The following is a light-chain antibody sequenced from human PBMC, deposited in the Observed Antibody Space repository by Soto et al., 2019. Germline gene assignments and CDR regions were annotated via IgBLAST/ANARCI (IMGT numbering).Light chain of an antibody. V-gene: IGKV3-20*01. CDR2: GAS. CDR1: QSVTSSY. Sequence: EIVLTKSPCTLSLSPGDRATLSCRASQSVTSSYLAWYQQKPGQAPRLLIYGASSRATGIPDRFSGSGSGTDFTLTISSLEPEDFAVYYCQQYGNSPRTFGQGTKVDIK. J-gene: IGKJ1*01. CDR3: QQYGNSPRT.